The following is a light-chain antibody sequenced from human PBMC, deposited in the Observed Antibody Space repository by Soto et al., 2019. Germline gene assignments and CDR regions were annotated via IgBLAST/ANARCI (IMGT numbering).Light chain of an antibody. V-gene: IGKV1-5*03. CDR1: QTIGEW. CDR2: EAS. Sequence: DIRMTQSPSTLSASVGARVTTTGRASQTIGEWMDWYQQKPGRAPQLLIYEASSLESGVPSRFGGSGSGTEFTLSINSLQPYDFATYYCQHYNGYFGQGTKLEIK. CDR3: QHYNGY. J-gene: IGKJ2*01.